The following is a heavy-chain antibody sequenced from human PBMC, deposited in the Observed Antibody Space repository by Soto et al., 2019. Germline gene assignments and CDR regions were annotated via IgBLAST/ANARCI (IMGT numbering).Heavy chain of an antibody. D-gene: IGHD3-3*02. Sequence: TLSCHTICRFYRSWIKQPPGKGLEWSGYIYYSGSTNYSPSLKSRVTISLDTSKNTFSLKLSSVTAADTAVDYCARDTCIKHRNYF. J-gene: IGHJ4*01. CDR2: IYYSGST. CDR1: CHTICRFY. CDR3: ARDTCIKHRNYF. V-gene: IGHV4-59*01.